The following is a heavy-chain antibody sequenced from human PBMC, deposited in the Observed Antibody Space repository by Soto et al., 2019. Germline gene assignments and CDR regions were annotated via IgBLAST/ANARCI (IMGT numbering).Heavy chain of an antibody. CDR3: ARDVSPGSSGLYFEAFDI. CDR1: EFAFSSYW. Sequence: EVQLVESGGGLVQPGGSLTLSCAASEFAFSSYWMTWVRQAPGKGLEWVANIRKEGSQRTYLDSVRGRFTISRDNSKNSLYLQMNSLRAEDTALYFCARDVSPGSSGLYFEAFDIWGQGTMVTVSS. D-gene: IGHD6-25*01. J-gene: IGHJ3*02. V-gene: IGHV3-7*05. CDR2: IRKEGSQR.